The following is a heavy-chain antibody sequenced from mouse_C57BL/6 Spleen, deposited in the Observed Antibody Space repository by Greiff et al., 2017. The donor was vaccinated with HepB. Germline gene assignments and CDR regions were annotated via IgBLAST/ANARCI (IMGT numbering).Heavy chain of an antibody. D-gene: IGHD3-3*01. Sequence: QVQLKESGAELARPGASVKLSCKASGYTFTSYGISWVKQRTGQGLEWIGEIYPRSGNTYYNEKFKGKATLTADKSSSTAYMELRSLTSEDSAVYFCARGKGGREGYYFDYWGQGTTLTVSS. CDR3: ARGKGGREGYYFDY. V-gene: IGHV1-81*01. J-gene: IGHJ2*01. CDR2: IYPRSGNT. CDR1: GYTFTSYG.